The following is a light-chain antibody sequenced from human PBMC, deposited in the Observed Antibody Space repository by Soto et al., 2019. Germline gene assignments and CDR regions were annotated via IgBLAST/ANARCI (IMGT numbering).Light chain of an antibody. CDR2: GVT. Sequence: QSVLTQPASMSGSPGQSITISCTGTSSDVGAYNYVSWYQQYPGKAPKLMIYGVTNRPSGVPNRFSGSKTGNTASLTISGLQAEDEADYYCFSHRGGDSHVFGTGTKVTVL. CDR3: FSHRGGDSHV. J-gene: IGLJ1*01. CDR1: SSDVGAYNY. V-gene: IGLV2-14*01.